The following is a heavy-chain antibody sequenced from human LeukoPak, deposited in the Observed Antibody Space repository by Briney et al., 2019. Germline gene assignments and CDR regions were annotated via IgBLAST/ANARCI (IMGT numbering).Heavy chain of an antibody. Sequence: ASVKVSCKTSRYTFPSYSMHWVRQAPGQGLEWMGIIDPSGGSTSYAQKFQGRVSMTRDTSTSTAYMQLSSLRSDDTALDYCARDVTVAAYYFDYWGQGTLVTVSS. CDR1: RYTFPSYS. CDR2: IDPSGGST. J-gene: IGHJ4*02. V-gene: IGHV1-46*01. CDR3: ARDVTVAAYYFDY. D-gene: IGHD6-25*01.